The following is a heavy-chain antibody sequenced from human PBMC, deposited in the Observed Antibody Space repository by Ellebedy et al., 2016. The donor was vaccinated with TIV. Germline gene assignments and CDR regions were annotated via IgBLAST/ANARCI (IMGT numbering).Heavy chain of an antibody. CDR3: ARPTLAYGDYARWPFDI. V-gene: IGHV5-10-1*01. CDR1: GYSFTTYW. CDR2: IDPSDSYT. Sequence: GESLKISCKGSGYSFTTYWINWVRQVPGKGLEWMGSIDPSDSYTNYSPSFQGHITISGERSISTAYLQWSSLRASDTAMYYCARPTLAYGDYARWPFDIWGQGTMVTVSS. D-gene: IGHD4-17*01. J-gene: IGHJ3*02.